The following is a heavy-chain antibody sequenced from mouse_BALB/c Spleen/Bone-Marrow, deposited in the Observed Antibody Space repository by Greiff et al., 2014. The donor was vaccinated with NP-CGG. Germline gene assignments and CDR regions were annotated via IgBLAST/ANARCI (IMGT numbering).Heavy chain of an antibody. V-gene: IGHV1-15*01. D-gene: IGHD2-14*01. CDR2: IHPGSGGA. CDR1: GYTFTDYE. Sequence: QVQLKESGAELVRPGASVKLSCKALGYTFTDYEMHWVKQTPVHGLEWIGTIHPGSGGAAYNQKFKGKATLTADKSSSTAYMELSSLTSEDSAVYYWTREGVRGAGFAYWGQGTLVTVSA. J-gene: IGHJ3*01. CDR3: TREGVRGAGFAY.